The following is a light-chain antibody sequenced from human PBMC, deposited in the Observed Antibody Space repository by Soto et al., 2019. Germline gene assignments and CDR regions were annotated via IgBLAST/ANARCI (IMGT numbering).Light chain of an antibody. CDR1: SSDV. V-gene: IGLV2-11*01. CDR2: DVY. J-gene: IGLJ3*02. Sequence: QSVLTQSRSVSGSPGQSVTISCTGTSSDVSWYQHHPAKAPKLMIFDVYKRPSGVPDRFSGSKSGNTASLTISGLQAEDEADYYCSSYAGSHVGVFGGGTQLTVL. CDR3: SSYAGSHVGV.